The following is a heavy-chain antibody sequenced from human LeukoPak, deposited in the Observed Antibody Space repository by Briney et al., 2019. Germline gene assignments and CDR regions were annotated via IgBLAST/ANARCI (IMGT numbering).Heavy chain of an antibody. D-gene: IGHD1-1*01. Sequence: SETLSLTCTVSGGSISSYYWSWIRQPPGKGLEWIGYIYHSGSTTYNPSLKSRVTMSVDTSKNQFSLKLTSVTAADTAVYYCAGRGNDVVNFDYWGQGTLVTVSS. CDR1: GGSISSYY. V-gene: IGHV4-59*08. CDR3: AGRGNDVVNFDY. J-gene: IGHJ4*02. CDR2: IYHSGST.